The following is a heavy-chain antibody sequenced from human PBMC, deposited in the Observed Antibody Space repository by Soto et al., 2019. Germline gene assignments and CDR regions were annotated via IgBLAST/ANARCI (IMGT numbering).Heavy chain of an antibody. J-gene: IGHJ4*02. V-gene: IGHV4-59*01. CDR1: GDSISSYY. CDR3: ARDGSRTGWYSGDY. CDR2: IYYSGST. D-gene: IGHD6-19*01. Sequence: SKTLSLTCTVSGDSISSYYWSWIRQPPGKGLEWIGYIYYSGSTNYNPSLKSRVTISVDTSKNQFSLKLNSVTAADTAVYYCARDGSRTGWYSGDYWGRGTLVTVSS.